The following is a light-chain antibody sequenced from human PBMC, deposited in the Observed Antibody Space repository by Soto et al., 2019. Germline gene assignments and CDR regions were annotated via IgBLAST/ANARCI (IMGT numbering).Light chain of an antibody. CDR2: GNS. CDR1: SSNIGAGYH. J-gene: IGLJ1*01. V-gene: IGLV1-40*01. CDR3: QSYDNSLSGYV. Sequence: QSVLTQPPSVSGAPGQRVTISCTGSSSNIGAGYHVHWYQQLPGTAPKLLIYGNSNRPSGVPDRFSGSKSGTSASLAITGLQAEDEADYYCQSYDNSLSGYVFGTGTKLTVL.